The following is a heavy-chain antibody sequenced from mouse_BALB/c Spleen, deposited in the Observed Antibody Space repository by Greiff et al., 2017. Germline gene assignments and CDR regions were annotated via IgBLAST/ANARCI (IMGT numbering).Heavy chain of an antibody. V-gene: IGHV5-9-4*01. CDR3: AREVGGERTSYAMDY. CDR2: ISSGGSYT. Sequence: EVQVVESGGGLVKPGGSLKLSCAASGFTFSSYAMSWVRQSPEKRLEWVAEISSGGSYTYYPDTVTGRFTISRDNAKNTLYLEMSSLRSEDTAMYYCAREVGGERTSYAMDYWGQGTSVTVSS. CDR1: GFTFSSYA. J-gene: IGHJ4*01.